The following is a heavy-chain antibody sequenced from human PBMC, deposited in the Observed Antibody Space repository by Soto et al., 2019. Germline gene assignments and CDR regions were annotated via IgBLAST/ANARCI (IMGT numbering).Heavy chain of an antibody. V-gene: IGHV3-13*01. CDR3: ARGAGDYGDRVPNWFDP. CDR2: IGTAGDT. Sequence: EVQLVESGGGLVQPGGSLRLSCAASGFTFSSYDMHWVRQATGKGLEWVSAIGTAGDTYYPGSVKGRFTISRENAKNSLYLQMNSLRAGDTAVYYCARGAGDYGDRVPNWFDPWGQGTLVTVSS. J-gene: IGHJ5*02. D-gene: IGHD4-17*01. CDR1: GFTFSSYD.